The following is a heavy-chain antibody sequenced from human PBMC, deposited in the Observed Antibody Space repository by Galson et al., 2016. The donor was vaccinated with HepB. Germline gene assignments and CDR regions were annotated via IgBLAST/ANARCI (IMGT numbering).Heavy chain of an antibody. Sequence: SLRLSCAASGFNFTSQNMVWARQAPGKGLEWVATIMQDGAEKYYVDSVKGRFTISRDNAKNSLYLQMNSLRVEDTALYYCARDNVPRGYDFWSGYYPDDDYYGLDVWGQGTTVNVSS. CDR1: GFNFTSQN. CDR3: ARDNVPRGYDFWSGYYPDDDYYGLDV. D-gene: IGHD3-3*01. V-gene: IGHV3-7*01. J-gene: IGHJ6*02. CDR2: IMQDGAEK.